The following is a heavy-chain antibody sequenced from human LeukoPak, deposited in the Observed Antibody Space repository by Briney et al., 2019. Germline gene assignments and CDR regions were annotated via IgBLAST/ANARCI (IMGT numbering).Heavy chain of an antibody. D-gene: IGHD6-13*01. CDR3: ARTEIAVAGTGGDYYYYYGMDV. CDR1: GYTFTGYY. V-gene: IGHV1-18*04. J-gene: IGHJ6*02. CDR2: ISADNGDT. Sequence: ASVKVSCKASGYTFTGYYMHWVRQAPGQGLEWMGCISADNGDTNYAQNLQGRVTMTTDTSTSTAYMELRSLRSDDSAVYYCARTEIAVAGTGGDYYYYYGMDVWGQGTTVTVSS.